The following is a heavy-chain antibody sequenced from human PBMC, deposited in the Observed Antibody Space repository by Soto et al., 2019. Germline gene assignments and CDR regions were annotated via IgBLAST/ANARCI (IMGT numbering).Heavy chain of an antibody. CDR1: GGAFSGYY. Sequence: SQTLSLTCAVYGGAFSGYYWTWVRQAPGKGLEWIGEKEHGGSTTYNPSLQSRASISLDLVRKQVSLQLTSVTAADTATYYCARGHIVSSNFYYMEVWGKGTTVTVSS. CDR2: KEHGGST. J-gene: IGHJ6*03. V-gene: IGHV4-34*01. CDR3: ARGHIVSSNFYYMEV. D-gene: IGHD3-16*02.